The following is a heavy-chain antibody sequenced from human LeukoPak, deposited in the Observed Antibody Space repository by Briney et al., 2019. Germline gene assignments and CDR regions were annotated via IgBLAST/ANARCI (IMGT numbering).Heavy chain of an antibody. J-gene: IGHJ4*02. CDR1: GFTFGSYS. CDR3: AKGGSEWDLLGGFDY. D-gene: IGHD1-26*01. Sequence: GGSLRLSCAASGFTFGSYSMSWVRQAPGKGLEWVSSISGSGDNTYYADSVKGRFTISRDNSKNTLYLQMNSLRAEDTAVYYCAKGGSEWDLLGGFDYWGQGTLVTVSS. V-gene: IGHV3-23*01. CDR2: ISGSGDNT.